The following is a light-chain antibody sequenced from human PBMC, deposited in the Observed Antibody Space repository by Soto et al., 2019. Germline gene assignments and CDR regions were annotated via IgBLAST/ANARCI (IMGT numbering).Light chain of an antibody. CDR2: GAS. J-gene: IGKJ1*01. V-gene: IGKV3-20*01. CDR1: QSVSSSF. CDR3: QQYDSSPWT. Sequence: EIVLTQSPGTLSLSPGERATLSCRASQSVSSSFLAWYQLKPGQAPRLLIYGASSRATGIPDRFSGSGSGTAFTLNIRRLEPEDFAVYYCQQYDSSPWTFGQGTKVEIK.